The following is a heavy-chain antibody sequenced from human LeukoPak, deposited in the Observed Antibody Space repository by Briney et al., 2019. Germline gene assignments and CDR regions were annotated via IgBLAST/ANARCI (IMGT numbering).Heavy chain of an antibody. CDR3: ARDNYGDYGEVS. V-gene: IGHV1-69*04. Sequence: SVKVSCKASGGTFSSYAISWVRQAPGQGLEWMGRIIPIFGRANYAQKFQGRVTITADKSTSTAYMELSSLRSEDTAVYYCARDNYGDYGEVSWGQGTLVTVSS. D-gene: IGHD4-17*01. J-gene: IGHJ4*02. CDR1: GGTFSSYA. CDR2: IIPIFGRA.